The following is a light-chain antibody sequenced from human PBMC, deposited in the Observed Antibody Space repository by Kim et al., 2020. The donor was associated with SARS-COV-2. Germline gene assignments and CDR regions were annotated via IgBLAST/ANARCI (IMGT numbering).Light chain of an antibody. V-gene: IGKV3-11*01. J-gene: IGKJ4*01. Sequence: EIVLTQSPATLSLSPGERATLSCRASQSVSSYLAWYQQKPGQAPRLLIYDASNMATGIPARFSGSGSGTDFTLTISSLEPEDFAVYYCQQRSNWPPFTFGGGTKVDIK. CDR3: QQRSNWPPFT. CDR1: QSVSSY. CDR2: DAS.